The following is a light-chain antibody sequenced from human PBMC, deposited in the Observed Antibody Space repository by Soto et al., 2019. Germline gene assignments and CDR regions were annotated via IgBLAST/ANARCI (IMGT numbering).Light chain of an antibody. J-gene: IGKJ1*01. V-gene: IGKV1-5*03. CDR3: QHYNSYSEA. CDR1: QTISSW. Sequence: DIQMTQSPSTLSGSVGDRVTITCRASQTISSWLAWYQQKPGKAPKLLIYKASTLKSGVPSRFSGSGSGTEFTLTISSLQPDDFATYYCQHYNSYSEAXGQGTTVDIK. CDR2: KAS.